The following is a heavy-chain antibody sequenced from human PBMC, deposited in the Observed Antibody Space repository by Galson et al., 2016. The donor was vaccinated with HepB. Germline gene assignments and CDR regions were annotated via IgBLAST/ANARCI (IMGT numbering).Heavy chain of an antibody. CDR2: IKQDGSEK. CDR1: GFTFSSYW. Sequence: SLRLSCAASGFTFSSYWMSWVRQAPGKGLEWVANIKQDGSEKYYVDSVKGRFTISRDNAKNSLYLQMNSLRAEDTAVYYCARVHYSGSYFMAIYYFDYWGQGTLVTFSS. D-gene: IGHD1-26*01. CDR3: ARVHYSGSYFMAIYYFDY. J-gene: IGHJ4*02. V-gene: IGHV3-7*01.